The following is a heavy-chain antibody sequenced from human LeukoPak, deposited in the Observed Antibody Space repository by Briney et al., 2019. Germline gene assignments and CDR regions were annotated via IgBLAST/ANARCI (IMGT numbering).Heavy chain of an antibody. Sequence: QPGGSLRLSCAASDFTFSSYVMSWVRQAPGKGLEWVSSISGSGSPTYYADSVRGRFTISRDNSKNTLCLQMNSLRADDTAVYYCAPDPNKWLRNYWGQGTLVTVSS. J-gene: IGHJ4*02. CDR2: ISGSGSPT. V-gene: IGHV3-23*01. CDR1: DFTFSSYV. CDR3: APDPNKWLRNY. D-gene: IGHD5-12*01.